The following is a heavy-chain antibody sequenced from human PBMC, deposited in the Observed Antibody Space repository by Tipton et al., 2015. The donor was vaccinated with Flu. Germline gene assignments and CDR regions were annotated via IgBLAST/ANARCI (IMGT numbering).Heavy chain of an antibody. CDR3: AGQRLILDDSSGYYDY. CDR1: GFSISSGYY. D-gene: IGHD3-22*01. J-gene: IGHJ4*02. CDR2: IYHSGST. Sequence: LRLSCAVSGFSISSGYYWGRIRQPPGKGLEWIGSIYHSGSTYYNPSLKSRVTISVDTSKNQFSLRLSSVTAADTAVYYCAGQRLILDDSSGYYDYWGQGTLVTVSS. V-gene: IGHV4-38-2*01.